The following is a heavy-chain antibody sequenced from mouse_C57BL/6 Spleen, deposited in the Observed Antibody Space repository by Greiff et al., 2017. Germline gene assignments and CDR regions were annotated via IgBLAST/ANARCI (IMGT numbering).Heavy chain of an antibody. CDR2: IDPSDSET. CDR3: ARGDYYGSGYDWFAY. J-gene: IGHJ3*01. CDR1: GYTFTSYW. D-gene: IGHD1-1*01. V-gene: IGHV1-52*01. Sequence: QVQLQQPGAELVRPGSSVKLSCKASGYTFTSYWMHWVKQRPIQGLEWIGNIDPSDSETHYNQKFKDKATLTVDKSSSTAYMQLSSLTSEDSAVYYCARGDYYGSGYDWFAYWGQGTLVTVSA.